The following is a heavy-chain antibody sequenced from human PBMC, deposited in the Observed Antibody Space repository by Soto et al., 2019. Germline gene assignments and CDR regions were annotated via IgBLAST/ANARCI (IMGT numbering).Heavy chain of an antibody. D-gene: IGHD3-9*01. CDR1: GGSISSSSHY. CDR2: VYYSGST. CDR3: ARRESYDILTGYYHFDY. V-gene: IGHV4-39*01. Sequence: QLQLQESGPGLVKPPETLSLTCTVSGGSISSSSHYWGWIRQPPGKGLEWIGSVYYSGSTYYNPSLKSRVTISVDTSKNQFSLKLSSVTAADTAVYYCARRESYDILTGYYHFDYWGQGTLVTVSS. J-gene: IGHJ4*02.